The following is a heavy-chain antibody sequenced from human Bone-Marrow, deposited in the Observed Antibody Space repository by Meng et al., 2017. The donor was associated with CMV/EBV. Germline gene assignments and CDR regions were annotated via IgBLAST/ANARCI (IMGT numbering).Heavy chain of an antibody. D-gene: IGHD6-13*01. Sequence: SETLSLTCTVSGGSISSSSYYWSWIRQPPGKGLEWIGYMYYSGTSNYNPSLRSRVTISVDTSKKQFSLKLTSVTSADTAVYYCARGRAVVAAAGLTFDPWGQGTLVTVSS. CDR3: ARGRAVVAAAGLTFDP. CDR1: GGSISSSSYY. J-gene: IGHJ5*02. CDR2: MYYSGTS. V-gene: IGHV4-61*01.